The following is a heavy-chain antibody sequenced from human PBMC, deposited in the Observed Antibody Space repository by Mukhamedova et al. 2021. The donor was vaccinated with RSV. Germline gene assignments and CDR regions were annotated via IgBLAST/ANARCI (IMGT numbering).Heavy chain of an antibody. CDR3: AREADDSSGYYGLSGAFDL. Sequence: GLEWVSSISSASSYMYYGDSVKGRFAISRDNAKNSLYLQMDSRRAEDTAVFYCAREADDSSGYYGLSGAFDLWGQGTMVTVSS. V-gene: IGHV3-21*01. J-gene: IGHJ3*01. D-gene: IGHD3-22*01. CDR2: ISSASSYM.